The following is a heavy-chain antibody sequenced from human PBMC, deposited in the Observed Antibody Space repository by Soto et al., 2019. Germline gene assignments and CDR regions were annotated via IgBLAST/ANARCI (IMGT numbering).Heavy chain of an antibody. CDR1: GFTFSAYW. Sequence: EVQLVESGGGLVQPGGSLRLSCAASGFTFSAYWMHWVRQAPGKGLEWVSRIRYDGVGANYADSVQGRFSISRDNVKQMLYLEMNSLRPDETAVYSCTRVRATGMHVWGQGTKVTVS. CDR3: TRVRATGMHV. D-gene: IGHD1-26*01. V-gene: IGHV3-74*01. J-gene: IGHJ6*02. CDR2: IRYDGVGA.